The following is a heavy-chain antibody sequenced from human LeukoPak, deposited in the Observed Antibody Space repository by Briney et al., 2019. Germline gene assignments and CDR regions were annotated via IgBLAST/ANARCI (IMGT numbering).Heavy chain of an antibody. J-gene: IGHJ4*02. Sequence: ASVKVSCKASGYTFTSYGISWVRQAPGQGLEWMGWISAYNGNTNYAQKLQGRVTMTTDTSTSTAYMELRSLRSDDTTVYYCARDLAEYSYGSDQPNLGYWGQGTLVTVSS. CDR3: ARDLAEYSYGSDQPNLGY. D-gene: IGHD5-18*01. CDR1: GYTFTSYG. CDR2: ISAYNGNT. V-gene: IGHV1-18*01.